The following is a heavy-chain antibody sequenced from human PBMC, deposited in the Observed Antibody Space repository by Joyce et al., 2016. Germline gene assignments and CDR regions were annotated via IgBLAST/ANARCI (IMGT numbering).Heavy chain of an antibody. V-gene: IGHV5-51*01. CDR2: IYSGDSDT. CDR3: ARLWWAGKDLGAFDI. Sequence: EVQLVQSGAEVKKPGESLKISCKGSGYTFTGYWIGWVRQMPGKGLEWEGIIYSGDSDTRYSPSISTAYLQWSSLKASDTAMYYCARLWWAGKDLGAFDIWGQGTMVTVSS. CDR1: GYTFTGYW. J-gene: IGHJ3*02. D-gene: IGHD4/OR15-4a*01.